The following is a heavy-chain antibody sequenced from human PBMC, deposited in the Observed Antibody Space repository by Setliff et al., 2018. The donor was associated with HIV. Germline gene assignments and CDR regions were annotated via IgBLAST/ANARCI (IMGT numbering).Heavy chain of an antibody. CDR3: ARGLSIFGVATPGFYSFMDV. Sequence: PSETLSLTCTVSGGSIGSGSHYWSWIRQPAGKGLEWIGHIYTTGGTNYNPSLKSRVSISVDTSKKQVSLRLNSVTAADTAVYYCARGLSIFGVATPGFYSFMDVWGKGTTVTVSS. V-gene: IGHV4-61*09. J-gene: IGHJ6*03. CDR2: IYTTGGT. D-gene: IGHD3-3*01. CDR1: GGSIGSGSHY.